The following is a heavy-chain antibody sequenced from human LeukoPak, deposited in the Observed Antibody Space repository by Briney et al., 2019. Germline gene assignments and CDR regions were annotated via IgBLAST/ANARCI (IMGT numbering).Heavy chain of an antibody. Sequence: PGGPLRLSCAASGFTFSSYAMSWVRQAPGKGLEWVSAISGSGGSTYYADSVKGRFTISRDNSKNTLYLQMNSLRAEDTAVYYCAKANLVVDKGSSGYYSGTLLGLGAFDIWGQGTMVTVSS. CDR2: ISGSGGST. D-gene: IGHD3-22*01. CDR3: AKANLVVDKGSSGYYSGTLLGLGAFDI. V-gene: IGHV3-23*01. J-gene: IGHJ3*02. CDR1: GFTFSSYA.